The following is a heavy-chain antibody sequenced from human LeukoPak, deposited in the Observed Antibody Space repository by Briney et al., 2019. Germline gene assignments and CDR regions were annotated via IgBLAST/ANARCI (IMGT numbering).Heavy chain of an antibody. J-gene: IGHJ4*02. CDR2: ISYDGSNK. Sequence: QPGGSLRLSCAASGFTFSNAWMNWVRQAPGKGLEWVAVISYDGSNKYYADSVKGRFTISRDNSKNTLYLQMNSLRAEDTAVYYCARQTQHLVQSPFDSWGQGTLVTVSS. CDR1: GFTFSNAW. CDR3: ARQTQHLVQSPFDS. D-gene: IGHD6-13*01. V-gene: IGHV3-30-3*01.